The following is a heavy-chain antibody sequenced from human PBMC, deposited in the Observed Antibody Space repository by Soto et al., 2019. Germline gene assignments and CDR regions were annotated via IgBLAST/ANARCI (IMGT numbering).Heavy chain of an antibody. CDR2: ISYDGSNK. D-gene: IGHD3-22*01. J-gene: IGHJ3*02. CDR1: GFTFSSYA. CDR3: ARDDSSGYYHDAFDI. V-gene: IGHV3-30-3*01. Sequence: QSGGSLRLSCAASGFTFSSYAMHWVRQAPGKGLEWVAVISYDGSNKYYADSVKGRFTISRDNSKNTLYLQMNSLRAEDTAVYYCARDDSSGYYHDAFDIWGQGTMVTVSS.